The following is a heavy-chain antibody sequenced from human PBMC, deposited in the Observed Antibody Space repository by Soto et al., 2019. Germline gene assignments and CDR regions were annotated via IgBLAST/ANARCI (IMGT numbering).Heavy chain of an antibody. J-gene: IGHJ6*02. D-gene: IGHD6-19*01. CDR2: IIPIFGTA. CDR1: GGTFSSYA. V-gene: IGHV1-69*01. CDR3: ATSIAVAAPYYYYGMDV. Sequence: QEQLVQSGAEVKKPGSSVKVSCKASGGTFSSYAISWVRQAPGQGLEWMGGIIPIFGTANYAQKFQGRVTITADESTSTAYMELSSLRSEDTAVYYCATSIAVAAPYYYYGMDVWGQGTTVTGSS.